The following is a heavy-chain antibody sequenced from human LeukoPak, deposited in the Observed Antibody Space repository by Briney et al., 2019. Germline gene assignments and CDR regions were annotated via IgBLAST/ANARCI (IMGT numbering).Heavy chain of an antibody. D-gene: IGHD6-19*01. CDR3: AKSEQWLVEGVFDY. CDR2: IKQDGSEK. CDR1: GFTLSSYW. V-gene: IGHV3-7*01. J-gene: IGHJ4*02. Sequence: PGGSLRLSCAASGFTLSSYWMSWVRQAPGKGLEWVANIKQDGSEKYYVDSVKGRFTISRDNAKNSLYLQMNSLRAEDTAVYYCAKSEQWLVEGVFDYWGQGTLVTVSS.